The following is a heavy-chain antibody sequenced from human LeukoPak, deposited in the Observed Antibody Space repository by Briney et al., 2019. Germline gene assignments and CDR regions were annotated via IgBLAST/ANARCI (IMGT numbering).Heavy chain of an antibody. V-gene: IGHV4-30-4*01. CDR1: GGSISSEDYY. D-gene: IGHD7-27*01. Sequence: SETLSLTCTVSGGSISSEDYYWSWIRQPPGKGLEWIGYIYFSGSTYYNSSLKSRVTISVDTSKNQFSLKLSSVTAADTAVYHCARGGLTGVFDYWGQVTLVTVSS. CDR3: ARGGLTGVFDY. J-gene: IGHJ4*02. CDR2: IYFSGST.